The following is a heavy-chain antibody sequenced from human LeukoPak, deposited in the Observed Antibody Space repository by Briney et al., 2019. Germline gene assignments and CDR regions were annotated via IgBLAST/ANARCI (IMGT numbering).Heavy chain of an antibody. D-gene: IGHD3-16*01. CDR2: INHNGNAN. J-gene: IGHJ6*02. Sequence: GGSLRLSCAASGFTFSSYWMNWARQAPGKGLEWVASINHNGNANYYVDSVKGRFTISRDNAKNTLYLQMSNLRAEDTAVYFCARGGGLDVWGQGATVTVSS. CDR3: ARGGGLDV. CDR1: GFTFSSYW. V-gene: IGHV3-7*03.